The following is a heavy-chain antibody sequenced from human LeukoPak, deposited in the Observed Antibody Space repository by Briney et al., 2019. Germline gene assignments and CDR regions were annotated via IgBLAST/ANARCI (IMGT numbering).Heavy chain of an antibody. D-gene: IGHD3-22*01. V-gene: IGHV3-53*01. CDR2: IDSGGST. J-gene: IGHJ4*02. CDR1: GFTVNSNH. Sequence: GGSLRLSCAASGFTVNSNHMSWVRQAPGKGLEWVSVIDSGGSTNYADSVKGRFTISRDNSKNTLYLQMTSLRAEDTAVYYCARDYYDSSGYYPYYFDYWGQGTLVTVSS. CDR3: ARDYYDSSGYYPYYFDY.